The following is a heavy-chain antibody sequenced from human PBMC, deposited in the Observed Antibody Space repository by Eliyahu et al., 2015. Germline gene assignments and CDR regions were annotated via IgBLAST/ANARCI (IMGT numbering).Heavy chain of an antibody. V-gene: IGHV4-34*01. CDR1: GGSFSKYY. Sequence: QVQLQQWGAGLLKPSETMSLTCPVYGGSFSKYYWSWIRQTPGKRLEWVGEINDRGGTTYNPSLRSRVTISADTSKNQFSLKLSSVTAADTAVYYCRHQVISTQSADLWGQGTMVTVSS. J-gene: IGHJ3*01. CDR2: INDRGGT. D-gene: IGHD2-21*01. CDR3: RHQVISTQSADL.